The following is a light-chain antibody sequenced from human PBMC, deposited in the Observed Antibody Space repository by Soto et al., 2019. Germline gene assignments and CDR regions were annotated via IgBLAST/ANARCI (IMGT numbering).Light chain of an antibody. CDR3: QQYNTYSWT. CDR2: KAS. CDR1: QSISTW. Sequence: DIQMTQSPSTLSASVGDRVTITCRASQSISTWLAWYQQKPGKGPTLLIYKASRLESGVPSRFSGSGSWTEFALTISSLQPADFATYYCQQYNTYSWTFGQGTKVDIK. V-gene: IGKV1-5*03. J-gene: IGKJ1*01.